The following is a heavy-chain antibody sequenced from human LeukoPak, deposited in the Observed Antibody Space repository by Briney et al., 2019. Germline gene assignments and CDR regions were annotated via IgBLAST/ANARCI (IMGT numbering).Heavy chain of an antibody. CDR3: AHALLWFGEFSFDY. CDR1: GFSLSTSGVG. D-gene: IGHD3-10*01. J-gene: IGHJ4*02. CDR2: IYWNDDK. V-gene: IGHV2-5*01. Sequence: SGPTLVKPTQTLTLTCTFSGFSLSTSGVGVGWIRQPPGKALEWLALIYWNDDKRYSPSLKSRLTITKDTSKNQVVLTMTNMDPVDTATYYCAHALLWFGEFSFDYWGQGTLVTVSS.